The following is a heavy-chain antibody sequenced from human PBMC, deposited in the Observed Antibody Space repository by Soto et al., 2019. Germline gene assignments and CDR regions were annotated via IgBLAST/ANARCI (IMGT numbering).Heavy chain of an antibody. Sequence: SVKVSCKASVGTFSSYAISWVRQAPGQGLEWMGGIIPIFGTANYAQKFQGRVTITADKSTSTAYMELSSLRSEDTAVYYCAREIPLYYYDSSGPRYFDYWGQGTLVTVSS. J-gene: IGHJ4*02. CDR1: VGTFSSYA. CDR2: IIPIFGTA. CDR3: AREIPLYYYDSSGPRYFDY. D-gene: IGHD3-22*01. V-gene: IGHV1-69*06.